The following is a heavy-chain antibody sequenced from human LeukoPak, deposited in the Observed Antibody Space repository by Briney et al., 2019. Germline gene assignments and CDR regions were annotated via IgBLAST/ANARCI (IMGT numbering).Heavy chain of an antibody. CDR3: ARGGAGLQRRYNWFDP. CDR2: IYTSGST. Sequence: PSQTLSLTCTVSGGSISSGSYYWSWIRQPAGKGLEWIGRIYTSGSTNYNPSLKSRVTISVDTSKNQFSLKLSSVTAADTAVYYCARGGAGLQRRYNWFDPWGQGTLVTVSS. CDR1: GGSISSGSYY. D-gene: IGHD5-18*01. J-gene: IGHJ5*02. V-gene: IGHV4-61*02.